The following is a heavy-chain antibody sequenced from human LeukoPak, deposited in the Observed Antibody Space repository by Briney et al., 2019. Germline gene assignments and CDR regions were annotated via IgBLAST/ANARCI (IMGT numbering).Heavy chain of an antibody. CDR3: ARVPAGVIGMKDAFDI. CDR2: ISGSSSYI. D-gene: IGHD3-16*02. Sequence: GGSLRLSCAASGFTFSSFAMSWVRQAPGKGLEWVSSISGSSSYIYYADSVKGRFTISRHNAKNSLYLQMNSLRAEDTAVYYCARVPAGVIGMKDAFDIWGQGTMVTVSS. J-gene: IGHJ3*02. CDR1: GFTFSSFA. V-gene: IGHV3-21*01.